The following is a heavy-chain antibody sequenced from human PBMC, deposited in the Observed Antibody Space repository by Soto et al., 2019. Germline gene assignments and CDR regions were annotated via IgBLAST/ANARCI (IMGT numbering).Heavy chain of an antibody. CDR2: IIPIFGTA. CDR1: GGTFSSYA. CDR3: AVPCSGSCQYHCFDP. Sequence: SVKVSCKASGGTFSSYAISWVRQAPGQGLEWMGGIIPIFGTANYAQKFQGRVTITADESTSTAYMELSSLRSEDTAVYYCAVPCSGSCQYHCFDPWGQGTLVTVSS. D-gene: IGHD2-15*01. J-gene: IGHJ5*02. V-gene: IGHV1-69*13.